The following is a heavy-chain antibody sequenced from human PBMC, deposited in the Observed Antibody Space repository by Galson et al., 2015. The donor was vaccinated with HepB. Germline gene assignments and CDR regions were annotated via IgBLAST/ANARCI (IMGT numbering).Heavy chain of an antibody. D-gene: IGHD1-26*01. Sequence: SLRLSCAASGFTFSSYAMSWVRQAPGKGLEWVSAISGSGGSTYYADSVKGRFTISRDNSKNTLYLQMNSLRAEDTAVYYCAKLQSIVGAEIDYWGQGTLVTVSS. CDR3: AKLQSIVGAEIDY. CDR2: ISGSGGST. V-gene: IGHV3-23*01. CDR1: GFTFSSYA. J-gene: IGHJ4*02.